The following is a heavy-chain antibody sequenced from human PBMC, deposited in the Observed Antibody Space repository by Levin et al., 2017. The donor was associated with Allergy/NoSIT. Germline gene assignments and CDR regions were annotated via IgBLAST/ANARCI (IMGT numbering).Heavy chain of an antibody. CDR2: INHSGST. J-gene: IGHJ4*02. D-gene: IGHD3-16*02. CDR1: GGSFSGYY. V-gene: IGHV4-34*01. Sequence: SETLSLTCAVSGGSFSGYYWSWIRQPPGKGLEWIGEINHSGSTSYNPSLRSRVTISAEPSKNQFSLRLRSVTAADTALYYCTSEGPATKHGSIWGSHRYLGYWSPGTLVTVSS. CDR3: TSEGPATKHGSIWGSHRYLGY.